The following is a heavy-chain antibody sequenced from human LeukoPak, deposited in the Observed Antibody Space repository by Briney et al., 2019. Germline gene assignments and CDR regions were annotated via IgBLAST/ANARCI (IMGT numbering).Heavy chain of an antibody. CDR2: IYHSGST. D-gene: IGHD3-10*01. Sequence: SETLSLTCTVSGYSISSGYYWGWIRQPPGKGLEWIGSIYHSGSTYYNPSLKSRVTISVDTSKNQFSLKLSAVTAADTAVYFCASVRRGFGESSKYYSYYMDVWGNGTTVTISS. CDR3: ASVRRGFGESSKYYSYYMDV. V-gene: IGHV4-38-2*02. CDR1: GYSISSGYY. J-gene: IGHJ6*03.